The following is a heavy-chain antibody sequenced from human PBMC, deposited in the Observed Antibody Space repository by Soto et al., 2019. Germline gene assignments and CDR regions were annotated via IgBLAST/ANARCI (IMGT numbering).Heavy chain of an antibody. Sequence: EVQLVESGGGLVKPGGSLRLSCAASGFTFSTYSMNWVRQAPGKGLEWVASISSSRGYICYADSVKGRFTISRDKAKNSLFLQMDSLRAEDTAVYYCARGRSINTNMDYWGQGTLVTVSS. CDR1: GFTFSTYS. CDR2: ISSSRGYI. V-gene: IGHV3-21*01. J-gene: IGHJ4*02. CDR3: ARGRSINTNMDY. D-gene: IGHD1-20*01.